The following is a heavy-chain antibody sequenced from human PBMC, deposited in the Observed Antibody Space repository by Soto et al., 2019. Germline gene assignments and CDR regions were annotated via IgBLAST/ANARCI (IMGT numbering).Heavy chain of an antibody. CDR3: ARVSPSQDIVLMVYATSYDAFDI. V-gene: IGHV4-59*01. Sequence: ASETLSLTCTVSGGSISSYYWSWIRQPPGKGLEWIGYIYYSGSTNYNPSLKSRVTISVDTSKNQFSLKLSSVTAADTAVYYCARVSPSQDIVLMVYATSYDAFDIWGQGTMVTVSS. CDR1: GGSISSYY. D-gene: IGHD2-8*01. CDR2: IYYSGST. J-gene: IGHJ3*02.